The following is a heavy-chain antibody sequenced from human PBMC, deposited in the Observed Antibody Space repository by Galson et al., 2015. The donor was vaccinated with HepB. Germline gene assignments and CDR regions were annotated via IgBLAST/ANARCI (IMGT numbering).Heavy chain of an antibody. Sequence: SVKVSCKASGGTFSRYYAISWVRQAPGQGLEWMGTLIPIFGTTNYPQKFQGRVTITADESTTTAYIELSSLKSEDTAIYYCAKSRFLEWVGSSGKEYKYYAMDVWGQGTTVTVSS. D-gene: IGHD3-3*01. CDR2: LIPIFGTT. CDR3: AKSRFLEWVGSSGKEYKYYAMDV. V-gene: IGHV1-69*13. CDR1: GGTFSRYYA. J-gene: IGHJ6*02.